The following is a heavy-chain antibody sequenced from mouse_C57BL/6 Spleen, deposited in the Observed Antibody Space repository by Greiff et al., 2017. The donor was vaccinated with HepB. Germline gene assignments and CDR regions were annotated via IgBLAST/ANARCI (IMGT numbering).Heavy chain of an antibody. J-gene: IGHJ2*01. Sequence: QVQLKESGPELVKPGASVKLSCKASGYTFTSYDINWVKQRPGQGLEWIGWIYPRDGSTKYNEKFKGKATLTVDTSSSTAYMELHSLTSEDSAVYCCARPVRGDYFDYWGQGTTLTVSS. D-gene: IGHD1-1*01. V-gene: IGHV1-85*01. CDR3: ARPVRGDYFDY. CDR2: IYPRDGST. CDR1: GYTFTSYD.